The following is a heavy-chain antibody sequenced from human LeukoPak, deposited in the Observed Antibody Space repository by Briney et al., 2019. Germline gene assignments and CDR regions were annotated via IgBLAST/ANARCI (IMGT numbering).Heavy chain of an antibody. D-gene: IGHD5-18*01. CDR3: ARATWIQLWLI. V-gene: IGHV4-30-2*01. CDR1: GVSISSGGYS. Sequence: SETLSLTCAVSGVSISSGGYSWSWIRQPPGKGLEWIGYIYHSGSTYYNPSLKSRVTISVDRSKNQFSLKLSSVTASDTAVYYCARATWIQLWLIWGQGTMVTVSS. J-gene: IGHJ3*02. CDR2: IYHSGST.